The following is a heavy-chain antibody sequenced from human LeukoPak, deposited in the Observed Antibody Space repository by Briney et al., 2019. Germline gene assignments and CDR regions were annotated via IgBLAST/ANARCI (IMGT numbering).Heavy chain of an antibody. CDR1: GFTFSSYA. CDR3: AKGSGWYDTPFDY. V-gene: IGHV3-23*01. Sequence: GGSLRLSCAASGFTFSSYAMSWVSQAAGKGMEWVSAISGRGGSTYYADSVKGRFTISRDNSKNTLYLQMNSLRAEDTAVYYCAKGSGWYDTPFDYWGQGTLVTVSS. CDR2: ISGRGGST. J-gene: IGHJ4*02. D-gene: IGHD6-19*01.